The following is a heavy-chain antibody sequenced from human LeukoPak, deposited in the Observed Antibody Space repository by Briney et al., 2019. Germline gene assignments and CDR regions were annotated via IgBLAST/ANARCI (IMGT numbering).Heavy chain of an antibody. CDR2: IYTSGST. V-gene: IGHV4-4*07. Sequence: PSETLSLTCSVSGDSIDTYYWSWIRQPAWKGLEWIGRIYTSGSTNYNPSLKSRVTISLDKSKNQFSLNLSSMTAADTALYYCARGGAVEGRNAFDIWGQGTMVTVSS. CDR1: GDSIDTYY. D-gene: IGHD6-19*01. J-gene: IGHJ3*02. CDR3: ARGGAVEGRNAFDI.